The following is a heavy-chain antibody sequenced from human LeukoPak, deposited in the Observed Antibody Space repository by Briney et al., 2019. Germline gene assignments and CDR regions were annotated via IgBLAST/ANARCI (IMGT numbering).Heavy chain of an antibody. V-gene: IGHV3-21*03. Sequence: PGGSLRLSCAASEFTFSTYSMNWVRQAPGKGLEWVSSISSISGYIYYADSVKGRFTISRDNSKNTLYLQMNGLRAEDTAVYYCAKASSSTSMDYYFDYWGQGTLVTVSS. J-gene: IGHJ4*02. CDR2: ISSISGYI. D-gene: IGHD2-2*01. CDR3: AKASSSTSMDYYFDY. CDR1: EFTFSTYS.